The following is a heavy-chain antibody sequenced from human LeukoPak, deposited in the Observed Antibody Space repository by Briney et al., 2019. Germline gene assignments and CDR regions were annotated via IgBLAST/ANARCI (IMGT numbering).Heavy chain of an antibody. Sequence: SVKVSCKASGGTFSSYAISWVRQAPGQGLEWMGGIIPIFGTANYAQKFQGRVTITADESTSTAYMELSSLRSEDTAVYYCARDFPSRAYYYDSSGYSSFDYWGQETLVTVSS. V-gene: IGHV1-69*01. D-gene: IGHD3-22*01. CDR2: IIPIFGTA. J-gene: IGHJ4*02. CDR3: ARDFPSRAYYYDSSGYSSFDY. CDR1: GGTFSSYA.